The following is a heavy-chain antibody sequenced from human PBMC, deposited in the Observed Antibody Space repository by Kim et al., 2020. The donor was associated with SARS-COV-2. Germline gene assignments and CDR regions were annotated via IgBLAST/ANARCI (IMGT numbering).Heavy chain of an antibody. CDR1: GGSISSYY. Sequence: SETLSLTCTVSGGSISSYYWSWIRQPPGKGLEWIGYIYYSGSTNYNPSLKSRVTISVDTSKNQFSLKLTSVTAADTAVYYCARSAPHFDWLLLGKGGSWFDPWGQGTLVTVSS. V-gene: IGHV4-59*13. J-gene: IGHJ5*02. CDR3: ARSAPHFDWLLLGKGGSWFDP. CDR2: IYYSGST. D-gene: IGHD3-9*01.